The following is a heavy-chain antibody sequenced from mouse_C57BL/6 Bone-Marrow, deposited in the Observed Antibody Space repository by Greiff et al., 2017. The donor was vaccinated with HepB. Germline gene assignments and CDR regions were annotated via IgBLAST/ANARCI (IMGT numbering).Heavy chain of an antibody. Sequence: VQLQQSGPELVKPGASVKISCKASGYAFSSSWMNWVKQRPGKGLEWIGRIYPGDGDTNYNGKFKGKATLTADKSSSTAYMQLSSLTSEDSAVYFCARMGTVDYWGQGTTLTVSS. CDR1: GYAFSSSW. CDR2: IYPGDGDT. J-gene: IGHJ2*01. V-gene: IGHV1-82*01. D-gene: IGHD2-3*01. CDR3: ARMGTVDY.